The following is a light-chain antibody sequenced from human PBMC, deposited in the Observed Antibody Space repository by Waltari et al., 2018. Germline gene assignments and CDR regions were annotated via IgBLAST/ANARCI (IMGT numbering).Light chain of an antibody. Sequence: DTQMTQSPPSLSASVGDRVTITCQASQDIANYLGWYQKKPGKAPKLLIYDASTLATGVPSRFSGRGSGTDFTLIITGLQPEDVATYYCQQYDHVPITFGQGTRAEIE. J-gene: IGKJ5*01. CDR1: QDIANY. V-gene: IGKV1-33*01. CDR2: DAS. CDR3: QQYDHVPIT.